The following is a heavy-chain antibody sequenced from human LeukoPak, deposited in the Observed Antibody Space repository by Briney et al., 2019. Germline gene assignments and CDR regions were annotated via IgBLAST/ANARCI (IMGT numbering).Heavy chain of an antibody. D-gene: IGHD2/OR15-2a*01. J-gene: IGHJ6*03. Sequence: SETLSLTCTVSGGSISSSSYYWGWIRQPPGKGLEWIGSIYYSGSTYYNPSLKSRVAISVDTSKNQFSLKLSSVTAADTAVYYCARGFLYYYYMDVWGKGTTVTVSS. V-gene: IGHV4-39*07. CDR3: ARGFLYYYYMDV. CDR1: GGSISSSSYY. CDR2: IYYSGST.